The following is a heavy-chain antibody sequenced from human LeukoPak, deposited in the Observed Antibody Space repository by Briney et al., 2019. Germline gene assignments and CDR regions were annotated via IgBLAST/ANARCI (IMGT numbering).Heavy chain of an antibody. J-gene: IGHJ4*02. CDR1: GGYFSGYY. V-gene: IGHV4-34*01. CDR2: INHSGST. D-gene: IGHD3-10*01. CDR3: ARVRFGGFGRMDR. Sequence: PSETLSLTCAVYGGYFSGYYWSWIRQPPGKGLEWIGEINHSGSTNYNPSLKSRVTISVDTSKNQFSLKLSSVTAADTAVYYCARVRFGGFGRMDRWGQGTLVTVSS.